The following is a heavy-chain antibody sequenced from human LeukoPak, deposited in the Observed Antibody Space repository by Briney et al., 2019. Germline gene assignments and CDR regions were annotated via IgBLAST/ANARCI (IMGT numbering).Heavy chain of an antibody. CDR1: GFPFSNYD. CDR2: IDTVGNT. CDR3: IRIRTREHQYGMDV. D-gene: IGHD1-26*01. V-gene: IGHV3-13*01. Sequence: GGSLRLSCGASGFPFSNYDMHWVRQAPGKGLDWVSAIDTVGNTYYSGSVKGRFTISRENAQNSLFLHMNSLRDGDTALYYCIRIRTREHQYGMDVWGQGTTVTVSS. J-gene: IGHJ6*02.